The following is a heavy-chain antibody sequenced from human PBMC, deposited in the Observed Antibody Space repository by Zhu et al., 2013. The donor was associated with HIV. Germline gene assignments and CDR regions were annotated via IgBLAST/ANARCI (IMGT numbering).Heavy chain of an antibody. CDR3: ARGGVVGASLIDY. D-gene: IGHD1-26*01. V-gene: IGHV1-2*02. CDR1: GYTFIGHY. Sequence: QVQLMQSGAEVKKPGASVNVSCKASGYTFIGHYIHWVRQIPGQGLEWMGWINPNSGGSKCAQKFQGRVTLTRDTSISGAYLELKSLRSDDTAVYHCARGGVVGASLIDYVGLGTWSPSP. J-gene: IGHJ4*02. CDR2: INPNSGGS.